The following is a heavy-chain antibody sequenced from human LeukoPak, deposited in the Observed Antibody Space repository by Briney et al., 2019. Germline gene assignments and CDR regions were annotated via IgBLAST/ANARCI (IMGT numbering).Heavy chain of an antibody. Sequence: SETLSLTCTVSGGSISSSSYHWGWIRQPPGKGLGWIGSIYHSGSTYYNPSLKSRVTISVDTSENQFSLKLSSVTAADTAVYYCARGLESSRGSQSYYFEYWGQGTLVTVSS. J-gene: IGHJ4*02. CDR2: IYHSGST. V-gene: IGHV4-39*07. CDR1: GGSISSSSYH. D-gene: IGHD5-24*01. CDR3: ARGLESSRGSQSYYFEY.